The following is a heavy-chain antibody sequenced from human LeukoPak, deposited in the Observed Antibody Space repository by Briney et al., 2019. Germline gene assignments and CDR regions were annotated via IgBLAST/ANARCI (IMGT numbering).Heavy chain of an antibody. J-gene: IGHJ4*02. CDR3: AKVAATLFGFYDF. D-gene: IGHD3-10*02. CDR1: GFTFNDYG. Sequence: GGSVRLSCAASGFTFNDYGMHWVRQAPGKGLEWVAVISYDGSVKYYADSVKGRFTISRDNSKNTLYLQVNSLRTEDTAVYYCAKVAATLFGFYDFWGQGTLVTVSS. CDR2: ISYDGSVK. V-gene: IGHV3-30*18.